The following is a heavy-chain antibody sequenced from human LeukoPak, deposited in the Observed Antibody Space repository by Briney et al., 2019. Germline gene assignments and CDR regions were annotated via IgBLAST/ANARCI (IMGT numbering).Heavy chain of an antibody. Sequence: SETLSLTCAVYGGSFSGYYWSWIRQPPGKGLEWIGEINHSGSTNYNPSLKSRVTISVDTSKNQFSLKLSSVTAADTAVYYCAGRVVVVPVAIAGYWFAPWGQGTLVTVSS. V-gene: IGHV4-34*01. J-gene: IGHJ5*02. CDR1: GGSFSGYY. D-gene: IGHD2-2*01. CDR2: INHSGST. CDR3: AGRVVVVPVAIAGYWFAP.